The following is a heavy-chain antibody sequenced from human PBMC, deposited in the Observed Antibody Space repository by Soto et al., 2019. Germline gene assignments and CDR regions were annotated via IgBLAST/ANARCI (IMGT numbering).Heavy chain of an antibody. Sequence: EVQLVESGGGLVQPGGSLRLSCAASGFTFTHYWMIWVHQAPGKGLEWVANIKQDGSEKYYVDSVRGRFTVSRDNDKNSLHLQMNSLRAEDTAMYYCASGKYAGAVDYWGQGILVTVSS. D-gene: IGHD2-8*01. V-gene: IGHV3-7*03. CDR2: IKQDGSEK. CDR1: GFTFTHYW. J-gene: IGHJ4*02. CDR3: ASGKYAGAVDY.